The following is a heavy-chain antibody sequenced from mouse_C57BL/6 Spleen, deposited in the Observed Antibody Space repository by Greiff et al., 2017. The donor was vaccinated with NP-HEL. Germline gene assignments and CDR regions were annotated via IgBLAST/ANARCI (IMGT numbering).Heavy chain of an antibody. V-gene: IGHV5-17*01. Sequence: DVMLVESGGGLVKPGGSLKLSCAASGFTFSDYGMHWVRQAPEKGLEWVAYISSGSSTIYYADTVKGRFTISRDNAKNTLFLQMTSLRSEDTAMYYCARPPLYYYAMDYWGQGTSVTVSS. CDR3: ARPPLYYYAMDY. CDR1: GFTFSDYG. J-gene: IGHJ4*01. D-gene: IGHD6-5*01. CDR2: ISSGSSTI.